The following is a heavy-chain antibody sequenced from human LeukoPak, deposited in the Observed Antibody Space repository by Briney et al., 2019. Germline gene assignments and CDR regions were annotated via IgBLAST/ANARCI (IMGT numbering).Heavy chain of an antibody. J-gene: IGHJ4*02. CDR2: IKQDGSER. V-gene: IGHV3-7*01. CDR3: ARDGGRRDDY. D-gene: IGHD5-24*01. Sequence: AGGSLGLSCAASGFTFSSYWMTWVRQAPGKGLEWVANIKQDGSERYYVDSVKGRFTISRDNAKNSLYLQMNSLRAEDTAVYYCARDGGRRDDYWGQGTLVTVSS. CDR1: GFTFSSYW.